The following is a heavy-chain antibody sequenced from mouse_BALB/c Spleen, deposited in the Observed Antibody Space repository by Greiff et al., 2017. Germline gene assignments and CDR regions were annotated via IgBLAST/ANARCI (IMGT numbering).Heavy chain of an antibody. V-gene: IGHV5-17*02. CDR3: ARWSYDYGGAY. CDR1: GFTFSSFG. D-gene: IGHD2-4*01. CDR2: ISSGSSTI. Sequence: EVKVEESGGGLVQPGGSRKLSCAASGFTFSSFGMHWVRQAPEKGLEWVAYISSGSSTIYYADTVKGRFTISRDNPKNTLFLQMTSLRSEDTAMYYCARWSYDYGGAYWGQGTLVTVSA. J-gene: IGHJ3*01.